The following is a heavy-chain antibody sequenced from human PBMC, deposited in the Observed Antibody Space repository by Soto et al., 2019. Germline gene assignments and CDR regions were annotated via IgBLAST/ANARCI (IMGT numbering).Heavy chain of an antibody. V-gene: IGHV3-48*01. CDR1: GFTFTSYS. CDR2: ISSSSSTI. J-gene: IGHJ5*02. CDR3: AREGSLYRAYVSWFDP. D-gene: IGHD5-12*01. Sequence: PGGSLRLSCAASGFTFTSYSMNWVRQAPGKGLEWVSYISSSSSTIYYADSVKGRFTISRDNAKNSLYLQMNSLRAEDTAVYYCAREGSLYRAYVSWFDPWGQGT.